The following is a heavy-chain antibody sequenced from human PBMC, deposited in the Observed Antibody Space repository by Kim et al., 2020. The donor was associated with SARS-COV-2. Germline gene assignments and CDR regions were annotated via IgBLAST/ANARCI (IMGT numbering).Heavy chain of an antibody. CDR3: AKPSTSGRYGTPADY. CDR1: GFTFSSYA. V-gene: IGHV3-23*01. Sequence: GGSLRLSCAASGFTFSSYAMSWVRQAPGKGLEWVSAISGSGGSTYYADSVKGRFTISRDNSKNTLYLQMNSLRAEDTAVYYCAKPSTSGRYGTPADYWGQGTLVTVSS. CDR2: ISGSGGST. J-gene: IGHJ4*02. D-gene: IGHD5-18*01.